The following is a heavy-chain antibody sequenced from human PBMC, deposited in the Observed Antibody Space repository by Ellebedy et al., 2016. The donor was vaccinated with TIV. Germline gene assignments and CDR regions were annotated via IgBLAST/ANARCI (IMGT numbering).Heavy chain of an antibody. CDR3: AKDLEHSAYEGNYGLDV. V-gene: IGHV3-30*02. Sequence: PGGSLRLSCAASGFTFNNYGMHWVRQAPGKGLEWVAFIRSDGSIQYYADSVKGRFTISRDNSKNTLYLQMNSLRAEDTAVYYCAKDLEHSAYEGNYGLDVWGQGTTVTVSS. CDR1: GFTFNNYG. J-gene: IGHJ6*02. CDR2: IRSDGSIQ. D-gene: IGHD5-12*01.